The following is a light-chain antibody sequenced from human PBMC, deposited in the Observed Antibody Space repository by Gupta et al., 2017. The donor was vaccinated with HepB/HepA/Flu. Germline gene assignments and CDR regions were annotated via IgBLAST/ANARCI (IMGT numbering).Light chain of an antibody. CDR2: QDK. CDR1: PLSRQS. V-gene: IGLV3-25*03. Sequence: SDELTPPPSASVSPAQPARLTCSGDPLSRQSTYWYQQRPGQAPILLVCQDKEMPSGIPERFSASGSGTTAALTIRDVHAEDADDYFWQSLDASGGVFGGGTKFTVL. CDR3: QSLDASGGV. J-gene: IGLJ3*02.